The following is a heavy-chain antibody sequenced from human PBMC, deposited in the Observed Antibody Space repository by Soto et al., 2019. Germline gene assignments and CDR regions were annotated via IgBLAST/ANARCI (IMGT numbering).Heavy chain of an antibody. Sequence: ASVKVSCKASGYTFTRYYMHWVRQAPGQGPEWLGVINPSGGSTTYAQKFQGRVTMTRDTSANTVYVELSSLRSEDTALYYCSREDMDYFGMDVWGQGTTVTVSS. CDR3: SREDMDYFGMDV. CDR2: INPSGGST. J-gene: IGHJ6*02. V-gene: IGHV1-46*01. CDR1: GYTFTRYY. D-gene: IGHD2-15*01.